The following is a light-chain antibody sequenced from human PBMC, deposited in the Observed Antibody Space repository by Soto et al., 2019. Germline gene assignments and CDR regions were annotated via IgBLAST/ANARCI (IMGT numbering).Light chain of an antibody. CDR1: QGLGSW. CDR3: QQANSFPPKLT. V-gene: IGKV1-12*01. J-gene: IGKJ4*01. CDR2: ATS. Sequence: DIQMTQSPSSVSASVGDRVSITCRASQGLGSWLAWYQQKPGKAPKLLIYATSSLQSGVPSRFSGSGSGTDFTLTISTLQPEDFATYYCQQANSFPPKLTFGGGTKVEIK.